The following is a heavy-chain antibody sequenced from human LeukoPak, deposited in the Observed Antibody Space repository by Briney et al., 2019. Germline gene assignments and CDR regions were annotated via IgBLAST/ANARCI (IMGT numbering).Heavy chain of an antibody. CDR2: INHSGST. J-gene: IGHJ4*02. CDR1: GGSFSGYY. CDR3: ANYYDSSGYSGFDY. Sequence: ASETLSLTCAVYGGSFSGYYWSWIRQPPGKGLEWIGEINHSGSTTYNPSLKSRVTISVDTSKNQFSLKLSSVTAADTAVYYCANYYDSSGYSGFDYWGQGTLVTVSS. D-gene: IGHD3-22*01. V-gene: IGHV4-34*01.